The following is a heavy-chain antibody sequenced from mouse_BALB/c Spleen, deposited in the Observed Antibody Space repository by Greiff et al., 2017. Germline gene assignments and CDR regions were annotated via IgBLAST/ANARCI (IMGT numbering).Heavy chain of an antibody. Sequence: QVQLKQSGAELARPGASVKMSCKASGYTFTSYTMHWVKQRPGQGLEWIGYINPSSGYTNYNQKFKDKATLTADKSSSTAYMQLSSLTSEDSAVYYCAILYYDYDDSFAYWGQGTLVTVSA. CDR3: AILYYDYDDSFAY. D-gene: IGHD2-4*01. V-gene: IGHV1-4*01. CDR2: INPSSGYT. J-gene: IGHJ3*01. CDR1: GYTFTSYT.